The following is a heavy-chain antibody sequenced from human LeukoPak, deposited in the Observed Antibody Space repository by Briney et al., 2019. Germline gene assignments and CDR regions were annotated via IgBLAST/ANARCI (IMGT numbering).Heavy chain of an antibody. V-gene: IGHV4-59*01. CDR1: GFTFSSYG. D-gene: IGHD3-10*01. Sequence: GSLRLSCAASGFTFSSYGMSWIRQPPGKGLEWIGYIYYSGSTKYKSSLKSRVTISVDTSKNQFSLKLSSVTAADTAVYYCARGKEVITMLRGLKPGYYFDYWGQGTLVTVSS. J-gene: IGHJ4*02. CDR2: IYYSGST. CDR3: ARGKEVITMLRGLKPGYYFDY.